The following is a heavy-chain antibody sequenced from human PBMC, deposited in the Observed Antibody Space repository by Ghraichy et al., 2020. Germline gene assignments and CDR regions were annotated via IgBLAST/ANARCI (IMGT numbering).Heavy chain of an antibody. V-gene: IGHV3-74*01. CDR2: INSDGSST. CDR1: GFTFSSYW. J-gene: IGHJ6*02. Sequence: GGSLRLSCAASGFTFSSYWMHWVRQAPGKGLVWVSRINSDGSSTSYADSVKGRFTISRDNAKNTLYLQMNSLRAEDTAVYYCARDPEQQLSYYGMDVWGQGTTVTVSS. CDR3: ARDPEQQLSYYGMDV. D-gene: IGHD6-13*01.